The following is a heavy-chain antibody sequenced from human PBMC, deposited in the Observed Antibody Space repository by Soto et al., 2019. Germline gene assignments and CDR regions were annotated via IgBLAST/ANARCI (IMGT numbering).Heavy chain of an antibody. D-gene: IGHD7-27*01. CDR3: AKAPGDYYNYMDV. V-gene: IGHV3-23*01. CDR1: GFTFSSHA. Sequence: GGSLRLSCAVSGFTFSSHAMSWVRQAPGKGLEWVSGIRGSGGSTNYADSVKGRFTISRDNSKNMLYLQMNSLRAEDTAVYYCAKAPGDYYNYMDVWGKGTTVTVSS. J-gene: IGHJ6*03. CDR2: IRGSGGST.